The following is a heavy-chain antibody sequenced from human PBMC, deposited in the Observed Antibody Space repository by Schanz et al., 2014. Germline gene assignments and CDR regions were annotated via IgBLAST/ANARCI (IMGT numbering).Heavy chain of an antibody. Sequence: QVQLQESGPGLVKPSETLSLTCTVSGGSIRSGESYWGWIRQSPEEGLQYIGSVYFSGTTAYSPSLKGRVTISVDTSKNQFSLMLTSVTAADTAVYFCARHGGYYDVLNSFDIWGQGTLVTVSS. CDR1: GGSIRSGESY. J-gene: IGHJ5*02. V-gene: IGHV4-39*01. CDR3: ARHGGYYDVLNSFDI. D-gene: IGHD3-16*01. CDR2: VYFSGTT.